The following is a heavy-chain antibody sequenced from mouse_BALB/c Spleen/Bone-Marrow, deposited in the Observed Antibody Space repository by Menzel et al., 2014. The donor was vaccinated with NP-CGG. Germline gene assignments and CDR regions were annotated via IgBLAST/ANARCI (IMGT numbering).Heavy chain of an antibody. CDR2: IDPENGDT. J-gene: IGHJ3*01. CDR1: GFNIKDYY. Sequence: EVQLQESGAELVRSGASVKLSCTASGFNIKDYYMHWVKQRPEQGLEWIGWIDPENGDTEYAPKFQGKATMTADTSSNTAYLQLSSLTSEDTAVYYCNGXXXXXXXAXWGQGTLVTVSA. CDR3: NGXXXXXXXAX. V-gene: IGHV14-4*02.